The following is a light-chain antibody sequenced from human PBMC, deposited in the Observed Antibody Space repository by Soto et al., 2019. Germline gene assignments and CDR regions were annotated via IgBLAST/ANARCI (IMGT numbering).Light chain of an antibody. CDR1: QSVRSNY. J-gene: IGKJ1*01. V-gene: IGKV3-20*01. Sequence: EIVLTQSRCTLSLSPGERATLSCRATQSVRSNYLAWYQQKPGQAPRLLIYGASSRATGIPDRFSGSGSGTDFTLTISRLEPEDFAVYYCQQYGSSPRTFGQGTKVEIK. CDR2: GAS. CDR3: QQYGSSPRT.